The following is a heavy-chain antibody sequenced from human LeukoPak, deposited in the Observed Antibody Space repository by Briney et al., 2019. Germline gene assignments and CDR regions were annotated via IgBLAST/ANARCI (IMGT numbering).Heavy chain of an antibody. CDR3: ARAGMKHCSGGSCYSYYYYYMDV. Sequence: SETLSLTCTVSDDSITIYYWSWIRQPPGKGLEWIGEINHSGSTNYNPSLKSRVTISVDTSKNQFSLKLSSVTAADAAVYYCARAGMKHCSGGSCYSYYYYYMDVWGKGTTVTISS. D-gene: IGHD2-15*01. CDR1: DDSITIYY. J-gene: IGHJ6*03. V-gene: IGHV4-34*01. CDR2: INHSGST.